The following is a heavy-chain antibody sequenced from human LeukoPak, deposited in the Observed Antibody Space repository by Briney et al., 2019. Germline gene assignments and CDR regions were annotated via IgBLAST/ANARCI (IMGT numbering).Heavy chain of an antibody. J-gene: IGHJ4*02. CDR1: GGSISSSDYY. D-gene: IGHD3-9*01. CDR3: ARWVDLTVY. Sequence: SETLSLTCTVSGGSISSSDYYWGWIRQPPGKGLEWIGSFDHTGTTYYNPSLKSRLTTSVDTSKNQFALRLSSVTAPDTAVYYCARWVDLTVYWGQGTLVTVSS. CDR2: FDHTGTT. V-gene: IGHV4-39*01.